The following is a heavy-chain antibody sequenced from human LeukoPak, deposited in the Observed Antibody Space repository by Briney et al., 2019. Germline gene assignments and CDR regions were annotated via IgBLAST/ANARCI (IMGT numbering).Heavy chain of an antibody. J-gene: IGHJ5*02. CDR1: GFTFDDYA. D-gene: IGHD3-22*01. CDR2: ISWNSGSI. V-gene: IGHV3-9*01. CDR3: ARVGHYYDSSGYYGGWFDP. Sequence: VRSLRLSCAASGFTFDDYAMHWVRQAPGKGLEWITGISWNSGSIGYAVSVKGRFTISRDNAKNSLYLQMNSLRAEDTAVYSWARVGHYYDSSGYYGGWFDPWGQGTLVTVPS.